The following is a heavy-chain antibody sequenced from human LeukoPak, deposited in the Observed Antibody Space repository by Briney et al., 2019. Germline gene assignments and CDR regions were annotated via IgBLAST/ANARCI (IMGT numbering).Heavy chain of an antibody. V-gene: IGHV3-33*01. D-gene: IGHD3-16*01. CDR2: IWIDGSNE. CDR1: GFIFSTYG. Sequence: GGSLRLSCAASGFIFSTYGMHWVRQAPGKGLEWVAVIWIDGSNEYYADSVKGRFTISRDNSKNTLNLQMNSLRADDTAVYYCARGPVASARWGYYAMDVWGLGTTVTVSS. CDR3: ARGPVASARWGYYAMDV. J-gene: IGHJ6*02.